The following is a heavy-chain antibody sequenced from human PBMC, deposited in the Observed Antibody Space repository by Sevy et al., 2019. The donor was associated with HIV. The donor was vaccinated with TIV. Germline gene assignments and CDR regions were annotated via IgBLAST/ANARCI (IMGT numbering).Heavy chain of an antibody. CDR2: IKADGSDK. D-gene: IGHD3-16*01. CDR1: GFTFSANW. J-gene: IGHJ4*02. Sequence: GGSLRPSCAASGFTFSANWMNWVRQAPGKWREWVANIKADGSDKQYVDSVEGRFTISRDNAKNLLFLQMNSLRVEDTAVYYCAHETFGRFESWGQGTLVTVSS. CDR3: AHETFGRFES. V-gene: IGHV3-7*01.